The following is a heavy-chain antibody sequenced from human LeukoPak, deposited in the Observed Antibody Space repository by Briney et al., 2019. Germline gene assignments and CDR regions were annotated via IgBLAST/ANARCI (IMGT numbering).Heavy chain of an antibody. Sequence: GGSLRLSCAASGFTFTSHSFNWVRQAPGKGLEWVSYISTSSSTIYYTDSVRGRFTISRDNAKNSLYLQMNSLRAEDTAVYYCAGESLGGGDDAFDIWGQGTMVTVSS. D-gene: IGHD2-21*01. CDR1: GFTFTSHS. V-gene: IGHV3-48*01. CDR3: AGESLGGGDDAFDI. CDR2: ISTSSSTI. J-gene: IGHJ3*02.